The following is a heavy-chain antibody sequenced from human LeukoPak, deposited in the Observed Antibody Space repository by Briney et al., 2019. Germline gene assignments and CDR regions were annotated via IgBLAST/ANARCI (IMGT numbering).Heavy chain of an antibody. V-gene: IGHV3-23*01. CDR1: GFTFSIYA. CDR3: AKGGKRREYYYDSSGYPPDY. Sequence: GGSLRLSCEASGFTFSIYAMSWVRQAPGKGLEWVSTISTGGGSTDYADSVKGRFTISRDNSKNTLYLQMNSLRAEDTAVYYCAKGGKRREYYYDSSGYPPDYWGQGTLVTVSS. D-gene: IGHD3-22*01. CDR2: ISTGGGST. J-gene: IGHJ4*02.